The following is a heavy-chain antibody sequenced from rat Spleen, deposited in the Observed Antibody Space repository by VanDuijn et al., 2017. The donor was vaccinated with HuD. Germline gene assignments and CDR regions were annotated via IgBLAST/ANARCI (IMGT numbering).Heavy chain of an antibody. V-gene: IGHV5-58*01. J-gene: IGHJ4*01. D-gene: IGHD1-2*01. CDR2: ISYEGSST. Sequence: EVQLVETGGGLVQPGRSLKLSCVASGFTLNRYWMYWVRQAPGKGLEWFASISYEGSSTYHGNSVKGRCTISRDNAKSTLYLQMNSLRSEDTATYFCGKDMNYFSTYPFYLMGAWGQGTSVTVSS. CDR3: GKDMNYFSTYPFYLMGA. CDR1: GFTLNRYW.